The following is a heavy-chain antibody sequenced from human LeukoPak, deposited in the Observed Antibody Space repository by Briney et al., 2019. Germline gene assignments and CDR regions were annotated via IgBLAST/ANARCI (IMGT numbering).Heavy chain of an antibody. V-gene: IGHV4-38-2*01. Sequence: SETLSLTCAVSGYSISSGYYWGWIRQPPGKGLEWIGSIYHSGSTYYNPSLKSRVTISVDTSKNQFSLKLSSVTAADTAVYYCAXHKGXXXXXXXXYXXMDVXGKGTTVT. CDR2: IYHSGST. CDR3: AXHKGXXXXXXXXYXXMDV. CDR1: GYSISSGYY. J-gene: IGHJ6*03.